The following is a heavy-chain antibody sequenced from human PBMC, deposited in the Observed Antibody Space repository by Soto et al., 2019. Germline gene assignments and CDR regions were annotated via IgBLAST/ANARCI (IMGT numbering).Heavy chain of an antibody. CDR3: AKDDSSGWYAFDI. D-gene: IGHD6-19*01. CDR2: ISWDGGST. V-gene: IGHV3-43*01. CDR1: GFTFDDYT. Sequence: GGSLRLSCASSGFTFDDYTMHWVRQAPGKGLEWVSLISWDGGSTYYADSVKGRFTISRDNSKNSLYLQMNSLRTEDTALYYCAKDDSSGWYAFDIWGQGTMVTVSS. J-gene: IGHJ3*02.